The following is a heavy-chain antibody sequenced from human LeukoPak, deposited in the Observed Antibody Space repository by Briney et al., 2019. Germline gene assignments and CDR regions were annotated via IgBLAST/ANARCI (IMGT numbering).Heavy chain of an antibody. CDR3: ARTQHLVLRSPLDP. V-gene: IGHV1-8*03. CDR2: MNPFSANT. J-gene: IGHJ5*02. Sequence: ASVKVSCKASGYTFTNYDIHWVRQATRQGLEWMGWMNPFSANTGYAQNFQGRITITRNTSISTAYMELSSLRSEDTAVYYCARTQHLVLRSPLDPWGQGTLVTVSS. CDR1: GYTFTNYD. D-gene: IGHD6-13*01.